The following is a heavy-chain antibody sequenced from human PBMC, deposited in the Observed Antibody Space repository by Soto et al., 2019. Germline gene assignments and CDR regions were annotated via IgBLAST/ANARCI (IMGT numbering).Heavy chain of an antibody. V-gene: IGHV3-53*01. CDR1: GFTVSSIY. Sequence: WGSLRLSCAASGFTVSSIYMSWVRQAPGKGLEWVSVIYSGGSTYYADSVKGRFTISRDNSKNTLYLQMNSLRAEDTAVYYCAKSLPPIRYFDWLSSHAFDIWGQGTMVTVSS. CDR2: IYSGGST. D-gene: IGHD3-9*01. J-gene: IGHJ3*02. CDR3: AKSLPPIRYFDWLSSHAFDI.